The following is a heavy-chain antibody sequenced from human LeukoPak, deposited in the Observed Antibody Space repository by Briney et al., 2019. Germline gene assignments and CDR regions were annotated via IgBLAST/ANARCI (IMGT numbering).Heavy chain of an antibody. CDR2: IYYSGST. Sequence: SETLSLTCTVSGGSIRSYYWTWIRQPPGKALEWIASIYYSGSTNYNPSLKSRATISVDTSKNQFSLKLSSVTAADTAVYYCARDYSSGWYPGDYWGQGTPVTVSS. CDR3: ARDYSSGWYPGDY. V-gene: IGHV4-59*12. J-gene: IGHJ4*02. D-gene: IGHD6-19*01. CDR1: GGSIRSYY.